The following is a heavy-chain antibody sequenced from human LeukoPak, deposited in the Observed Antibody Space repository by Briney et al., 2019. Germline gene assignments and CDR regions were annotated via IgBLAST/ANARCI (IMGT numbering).Heavy chain of an antibody. J-gene: IGHJ4*02. D-gene: IGHD3-16*01. CDR1: GFTFSCYA. Sequence: GPLRLSCVAPGFTFSCYAMSWVRETPTKGLEWVSSLRGNGDAFYADSVKGRFTLSRDESRNTVYLQLNKLRVEDTAIYYCAKASWVSTADAVLWGQGTVVTVSS. CDR2: LRGNGDA. CDR3: AKASWVSTADAVL. V-gene: IGHV3-23*01.